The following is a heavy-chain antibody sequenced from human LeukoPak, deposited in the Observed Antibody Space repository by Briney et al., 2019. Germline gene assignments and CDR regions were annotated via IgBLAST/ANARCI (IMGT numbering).Heavy chain of an antibody. J-gene: IGHJ3*02. CDR3: AKDLRYYDSSGYYFDAFDI. CDR2: ISWNSGSI. D-gene: IGHD3-22*01. V-gene: IGHV3-9*01. CDR1: GFTFDDYA. Sequence: GRSLRLSCAASGFTFDDYAMHWVRQAPGKGLEWVSGISWNSGSIGYADSVKGRFTISRDNAKNSLYPQMNSLRAEDTALYYCAKDLRYYDSSGYYFDAFDIWGQGTMVTVSS.